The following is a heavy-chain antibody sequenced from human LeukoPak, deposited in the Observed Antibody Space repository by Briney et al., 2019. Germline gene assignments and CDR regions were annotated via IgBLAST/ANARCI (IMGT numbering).Heavy chain of an antibody. J-gene: IGHJ4*02. CDR2: ISSSSSYI. V-gene: IGHV3-21*01. CDR1: GFTFSSYR. Sequence: GGSLRLSCAASGFTFSSYRMNWVRQAPGKGLEWVSSISSSSSYIYYADSVKGRFTISRDNAKNSLYLQMNSLRAEDTAVYYCARVSGSYFIYFDYWGQGTLVTVSS. D-gene: IGHD1-26*01. CDR3: ARVSGSYFIYFDY.